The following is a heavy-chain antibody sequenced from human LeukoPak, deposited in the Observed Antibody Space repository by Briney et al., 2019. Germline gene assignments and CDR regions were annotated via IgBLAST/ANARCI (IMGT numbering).Heavy chain of an antibody. CDR2: IYYSGST. V-gene: IGHV4-59*11. J-gene: IGHJ3*02. Sequence: SETLSLTYTVSGGSISSHYWSWIRQPPGKGLEWIGYIYYSGSTNYNPSLKSRVTISVDTSKNQFSLKLSSVTAADTAVYYCARRYYYDSSGYLDAFDIWGQGTMVTVSS. CDR3: ARRYYYDSSGYLDAFDI. D-gene: IGHD3-22*01. CDR1: GGSISSHY.